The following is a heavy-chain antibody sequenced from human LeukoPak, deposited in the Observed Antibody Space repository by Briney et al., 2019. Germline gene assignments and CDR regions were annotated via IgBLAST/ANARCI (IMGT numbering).Heavy chain of an antibody. V-gene: IGHV4-30-2*01. D-gene: IGHD3-10*01. CDR2: IYHSGST. CDR1: GGSVNSGNYY. CDR3: ARGFVYYYMDV. Sequence: PSETLSLTCTVSGGSVNSGNYYWSWIRQPPGKGLEWIGYIYHSGSTYYNPSLKSRVTISVDRSKNQFSLKLSSVTAADTAVYYCARGFVYYYMDVWGKGTTVTVSS. J-gene: IGHJ6*03.